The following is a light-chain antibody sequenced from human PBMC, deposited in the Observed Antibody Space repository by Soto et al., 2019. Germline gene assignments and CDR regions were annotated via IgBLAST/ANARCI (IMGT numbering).Light chain of an antibody. CDR1: QGIGSA. CDR2: DAS. J-gene: IGKJ4*01. V-gene: IGKV1-13*02. CDR3: QQFNSFPLT. Sequence: GDRVPISCRASQGIGSALAWYQQNPGKAPKVLIYDASSLESGVPSRFSSSGSGTDFTLTISSLQPEDFASYYCQQFNSFPLTFGGGTKVDIK.